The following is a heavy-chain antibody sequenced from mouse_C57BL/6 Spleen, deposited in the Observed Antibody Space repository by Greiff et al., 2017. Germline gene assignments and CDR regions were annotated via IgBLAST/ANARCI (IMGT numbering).Heavy chain of an antibody. V-gene: IGHV1-59*01. D-gene: IGHD2-14*01. CDR3: ARGATMGTTVDY. Sequence: QVQLQQPGAELVRPGTSVKLSCKASGYTFTSYWMHWVKQRPGQGLEWIGVIDPSDSYTNYNQKFKGKATLTVDQSSSTAYMQLSSLTSEDSAVYYCARGATMGTTVDYWGQGTTLTVSS. CDR2: IDPSDSYT. J-gene: IGHJ2*01. CDR1: GYTFTSYW.